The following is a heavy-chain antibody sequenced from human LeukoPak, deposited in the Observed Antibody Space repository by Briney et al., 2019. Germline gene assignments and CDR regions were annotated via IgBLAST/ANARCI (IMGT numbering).Heavy chain of an antibody. CDR2: IYYTEST. CDR1: GGSITRRDYY. V-gene: IGHV4-39*01. D-gene: IGHD2-21*02. CDR3: ARQTIVAVTGYMLFDL. J-gene: IGHJ2*01. Sequence: SETLSLTCTVSGGSITRRDYYWGWLRQPPGKGLEWIGSIYYTESTFHNPSLKSRVIMSVDTSKNLFSLSLTSVTAADTAMYYCARQTIVAVTGYMLFDLWGRGTLVIVSS.